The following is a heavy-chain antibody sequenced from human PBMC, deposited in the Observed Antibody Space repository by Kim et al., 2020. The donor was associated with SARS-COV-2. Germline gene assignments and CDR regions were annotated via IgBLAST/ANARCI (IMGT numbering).Heavy chain of an antibody. CDR2: GDT. Sequence: GDTYYPGSVKGRFTISRENAKNSLYLQMNSLRAGDTAVYYCARGSPEFDYWGQGTLVTVSS. D-gene: IGHD6-6*01. J-gene: IGHJ4*02. V-gene: IGHV3-13*01. CDR3: ARGSPEFDY.